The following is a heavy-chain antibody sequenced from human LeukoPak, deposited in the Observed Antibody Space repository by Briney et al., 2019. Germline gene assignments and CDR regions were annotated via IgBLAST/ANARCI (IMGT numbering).Heavy chain of an antibody. Sequence: SETLSLTCVVSGGSISSHYWSWIRQPPGRGLEWIGFIYFNGYTNYNPSLKTRVTISVDTSNNQFSLRLSSVTAADTAVYYCARSERRVQKDTYYNHYYYMDVWGKGTTVTVSS. CDR2: IYFNGYT. J-gene: IGHJ6*03. CDR1: GGSISSHY. V-gene: IGHV4-59*11. D-gene: IGHD6-25*01. CDR3: ARSERRVQKDTYYNHYYYMDV.